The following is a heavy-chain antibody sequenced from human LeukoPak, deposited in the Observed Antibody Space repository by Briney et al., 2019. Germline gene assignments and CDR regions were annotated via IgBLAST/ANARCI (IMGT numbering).Heavy chain of an antibody. CDR2: ISSSSSYI. Sequence: GGSLRLSCAASGFTFSSYSMNWVRQAPGKGLEWVSSISSSSSYIYYADSVKGRFTISRDNAKNSLYLQMNSLRAEDTAVYYCAKSAPYCSSTSCKFDYWGQGTLVTVSS. D-gene: IGHD2-2*01. V-gene: IGHV3-21*01. CDR3: AKSAPYCSSTSCKFDY. CDR1: GFTFSSYS. J-gene: IGHJ4*02.